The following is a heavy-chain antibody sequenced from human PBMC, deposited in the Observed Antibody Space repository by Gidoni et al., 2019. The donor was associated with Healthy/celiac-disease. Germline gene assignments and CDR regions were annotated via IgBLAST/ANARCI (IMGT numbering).Heavy chain of an antibody. Sequence: QVQLQESGPGLVKPSETLSLTCTVSGGSISSYYWSWIRQPPGKGLEWIGYIYYSGSTNYNPSLKSRVTISVDTPKNQFSLKLSSVTAADTAVYYCAVSYYDSSGYYLFDYWGQGTLVTVSS. CDR1: GGSISSYY. CDR2: IYYSGST. D-gene: IGHD3-22*01. J-gene: IGHJ4*02. V-gene: IGHV4-59*01. CDR3: AVSYYDSSGYYLFDY.